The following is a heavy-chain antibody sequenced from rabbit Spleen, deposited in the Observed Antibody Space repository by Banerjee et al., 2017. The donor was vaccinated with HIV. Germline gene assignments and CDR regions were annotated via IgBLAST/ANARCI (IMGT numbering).Heavy chain of an antibody. D-gene: IGHD1-1*01. CDR1: GISLNDKDV. V-gene: IGHV1S40*01. Sequence: QSLEESGGDLVKPGASLTLTCTASGISLNDKDVMCWVRQAPGKGLEWIACINIVTGKSVYASWAKGRFTMSRTSSTTVTLQMTSLTAADTATYFCARDLADVVGWNLNLWGQGTLVTVS. CDR2: INIVTGKS. CDR3: ARDLADVVGWNLNL. J-gene: IGHJ4*01.